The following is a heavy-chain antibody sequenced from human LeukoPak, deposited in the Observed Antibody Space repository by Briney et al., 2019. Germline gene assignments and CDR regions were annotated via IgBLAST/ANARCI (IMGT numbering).Heavy chain of an antibody. V-gene: IGHV1-18*01. CDR2: ISAYNGNT. Sequence: ASVKVSCKASGYTFTSYGISWVRQAPGQGLEWMGWISAYNGNTNYAQKLQGRVTMTTDTSTSTAYVELRSLRSDDTAVYYCARALYYDYVWGSYRSGFDYWGQGTLVTVSS. D-gene: IGHD3-16*02. J-gene: IGHJ4*02. CDR1: GYTFTSYG. CDR3: ARALYYDYVWGSYRSGFDY.